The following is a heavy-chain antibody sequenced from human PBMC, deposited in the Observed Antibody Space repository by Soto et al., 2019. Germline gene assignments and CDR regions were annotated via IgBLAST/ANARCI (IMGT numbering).Heavy chain of an antibody. CDR1: GGSISSYY. D-gene: IGHD5-12*01. Sequence: QVQLQESGPGLVKPSETLSLTCTVSGGSISSYYWSWIRQPPGKGLEWIGYISYSGTTKYNPSLKSLVTISLDTSKNQFSLKLGSMIAADTAVYYCARGKVATISFDLWGRGILVTVSS. V-gene: IGHV4-59*01. CDR2: ISYSGTT. CDR3: ARGKVATISFDL. J-gene: IGHJ2*01.